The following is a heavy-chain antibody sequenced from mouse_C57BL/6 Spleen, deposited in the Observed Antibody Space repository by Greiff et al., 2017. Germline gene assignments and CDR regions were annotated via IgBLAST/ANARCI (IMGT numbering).Heavy chain of an antibody. V-gene: IGHV1-72*01. CDR3: ARDIYSEYFYAMDY. Sequence: QVQLKQPGAELVKPGASVKLSCKASGYTFTSYWMHWVKQRPGRGLEWIGRIDPNSGVTKYNEKFKGKATLTVDKPCSTAYMQLSSLTSEDSAVYYCARDIYSEYFYAMDYWGQGTSVTVSS. CDR1: GYTFTSYW. D-gene: IGHD2-4*01. J-gene: IGHJ4*01. CDR2: IDPNSGVT.